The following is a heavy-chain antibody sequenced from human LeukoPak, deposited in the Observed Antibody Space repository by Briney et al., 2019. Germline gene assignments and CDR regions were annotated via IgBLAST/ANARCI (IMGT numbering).Heavy chain of an antibody. D-gene: IGHD3-16*01. CDR3: ARRRGTKYDTGGNWFDP. V-gene: IGHV5-51*01. CDR2: IYPGDSDI. J-gene: IGHJ5*02. Sequence: GESLKISCKDSGYRFSSYWIAWVRQMPGKGLEYIGIIYPGDSDIRYSPSFQGQVTISADKSISTAYLQWSSLKASDTALYYCARRRGTKYDTGGNWFDPWGLGTLVTVSS. CDR1: GYRFSSYW.